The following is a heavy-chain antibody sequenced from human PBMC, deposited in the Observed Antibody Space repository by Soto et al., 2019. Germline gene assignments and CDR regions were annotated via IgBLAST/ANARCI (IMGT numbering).Heavy chain of an antibody. D-gene: IGHD3-10*01. CDR1: GGSFSGYY. J-gene: IGHJ6*02. Sequence: SETLSLTCAVYGGSFSGYYWSWIRQPPGKGLEWIGEINHSGSTNYNPSLKSRVTISVDTSKSQFSLKLSSVTAADTAVYYCARGSGSGLYYYGMDVWGQGTTVTVSS. CDR3: ARGSGSGLYYYGMDV. CDR2: INHSGST. V-gene: IGHV4-34*01.